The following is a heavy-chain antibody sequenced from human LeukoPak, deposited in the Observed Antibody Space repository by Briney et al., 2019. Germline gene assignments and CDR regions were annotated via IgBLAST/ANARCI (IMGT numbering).Heavy chain of an antibody. CDR3: ARLRYYAMDV. CDR1: GFTFSSHW. CDR2: IKQDGSEK. Sequence: GGSLRLSCAASGFTFSSHWMSWVRQAPGKGLEWVANIKQDGSEKDYVDSVKGRFTISRDNPKNSLYLQMNSLRAEDTAVYYCARLRYYAMDVWGQGTTVTASS. V-gene: IGHV3-7*01. J-gene: IGHJ6*02.